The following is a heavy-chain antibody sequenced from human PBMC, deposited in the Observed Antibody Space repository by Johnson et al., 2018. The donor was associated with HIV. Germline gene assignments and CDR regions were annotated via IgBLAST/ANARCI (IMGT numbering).Heavy chain of an antibody. Sequence: VQLVESGGGVVQPGRSLRLSCAASGFTFSSYAMHWVRQAPGKGLEYVSAISSNGGSTYYANSVKGRFTISRDNSNNTLYLQMSSLRVEDTAVYVCARGRISMTVVDLRGGGFDIWGQGTKVTVSS. D-gene: IGHD3-22*01. V-gene: IGHV3-64*01. CDR3: ARGRISMTVVDLRGGGFDI. CDR1: GFTFSSYA. CDR2: ISSNGGST. J-gene: IGHJ3*02.